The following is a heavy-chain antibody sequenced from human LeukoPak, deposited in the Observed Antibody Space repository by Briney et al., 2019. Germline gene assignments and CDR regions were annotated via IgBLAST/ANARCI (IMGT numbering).Heavy chain of an antibody. V-gene: IGHV3-30*18. CDR2: ISHMMSDK. Sequence: GGSLRLSCAASGFTFSSYGMHWVRQAPGKGLEWVAVISHMMSDKYYADSVKGRFTISRDNSKNTLYLQMNSLRAEDTAVYYCAKDQGVRGYSGYDYYYYCYGMDVWGQGTTVTVSS. CDR3: AKDQGVRGYSGYDYYYYCYGMDV. J-gene: IGHJ6*02. D-gene: IGHD5-12*01. CDR1: GFTFSSYG.